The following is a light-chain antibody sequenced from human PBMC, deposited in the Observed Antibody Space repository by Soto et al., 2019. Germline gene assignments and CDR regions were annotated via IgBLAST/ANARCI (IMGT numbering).Light chain of an antibody. CDR2: EVY. CDR1: GSDIGYYDY. Sequence: QSALTQPASVSGSPGQSITISCTGSGSDIGYYDYVSWYQQFPGKAPKLLIYEVYNRPSGVSDRFSGSKSANTASLTISGLQSEDEAVYYCTSFTLSSTVLFGGVTKLTVL. V-gene: IGLV2-14*03. CDR3: TSFTLSSTVL. J-gene: IGLJ2*01.